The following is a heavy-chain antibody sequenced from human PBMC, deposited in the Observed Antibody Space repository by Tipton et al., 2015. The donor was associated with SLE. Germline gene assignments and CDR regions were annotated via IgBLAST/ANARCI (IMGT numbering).Heavy chain of an antibody. CDR1: GFTFRSYA. J-gene: IGHJ4*02. CDR3: AKIPNWGEFFDA. Sequence: SLRLSCAASGFTFRSYAMNWVRQAPGKGLEWVSSISGSAASTYYADSVKGRFTISRDNSNNRLYLQMTSLRGEDTAVYYCAKIPNWGEFFDAWGQGTLVNVSS. D-gene: IGHD7-27*01. CDR2: ISGSAAST. V-gene: IGHV3-23*01.